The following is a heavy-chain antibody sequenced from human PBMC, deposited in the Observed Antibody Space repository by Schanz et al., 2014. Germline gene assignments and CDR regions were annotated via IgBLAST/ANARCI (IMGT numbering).Heavy chain of an antibody. CDR2: IMPLRGIG. Sequence: QVQLVQSGPEVKKPGSSVKVSCQAFGDTFSKYNIMWVRQVPGQGLEWLGRIMPLRGIGNNAWKFQDRLTITADKSMNITSMELSSLGTEDTAVYYCTRLRPAVPNGFDVWGQGTAVTGS. CDR1: GDTFSKYN. V-gene: IGHV1-69*02. CDR3: TRLRPAVPNGFDV. J-gene: IGHJ6*02. D-gene: IGHD6-19*01.